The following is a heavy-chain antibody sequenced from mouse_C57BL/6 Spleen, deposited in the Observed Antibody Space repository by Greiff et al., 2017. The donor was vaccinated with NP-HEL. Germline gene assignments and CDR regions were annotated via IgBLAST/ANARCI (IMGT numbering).Heavy chain of an antibody. J-gene: IGHJ3*01. CDR1: GYTFTDYY. D-gene: IGHD2-3*01. Sequence: EVQLQQSGPELVKPGASVKISCKASGYTFTDYYMNWVKQSHGKSLEWIGDINPNNGGTSYNQKFKGKATLTVDKSSSTAYMELRSLTSEDSAVYYCARSPFYDGYYEMAYWGQGTLVTVSA. CDR3: ARSPFYDGYYEMAY. V-gene: IGHV1-26*01. CDR2: INPNNGGT.